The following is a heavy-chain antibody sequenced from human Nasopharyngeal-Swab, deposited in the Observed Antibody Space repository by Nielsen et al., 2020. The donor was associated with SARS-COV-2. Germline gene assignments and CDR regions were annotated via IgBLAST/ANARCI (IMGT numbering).Heavy chain of an antibody. Sequence: VRQMPGKGLEWMGIIYPGDSDTRYSPSFQGQVTISADKSISTAYLQWSSLKASDTAMYYCARLVGCCSSTSCYTGWFDPWGQGTLVTVSS. J-gene: IGHJ5*02. D-gene: IGHD2-2*02. V-gene: IGHV5-51*01. CDR3: ARLVGCCSSTSCYTGWFDP. CDR2: IYPGDSDT.